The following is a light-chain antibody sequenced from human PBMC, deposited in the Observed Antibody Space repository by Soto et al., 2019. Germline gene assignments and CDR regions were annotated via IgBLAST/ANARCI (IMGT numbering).Light chain of an antibody. V-gene: IGKV3-15*01. CDR3: QQSYSTPIT. Sequence: EIVLTQSPATLSSFPGERATLSCRASQAVNTRLAWYQHKPGQAPRLLIYGASTRATGIPARFSGSGSGTEFTLTISSLQPEDFATYYCQQSYSTPITFGQGTRLEIK. CDR2: GAS. CDR1: QAVNTR. J-gene: IGKJ5*01.